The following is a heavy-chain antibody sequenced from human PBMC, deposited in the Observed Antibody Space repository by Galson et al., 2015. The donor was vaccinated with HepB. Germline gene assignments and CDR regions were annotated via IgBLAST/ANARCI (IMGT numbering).Heavy chain of an antibody. CDR2: IKQDGSEK. V-gene: IGHV3-7*01. D-gene: IGHD2-21*02. Sequence: SLRLSCAASGFTFSRYWMSWVRQAPGKGLEWVANIKQDGSEKYYVDSVKGRFTISRDSAKNSLYLQMNSLTADDTAVYYCAGGTADFPYWGQGTLVTVSS. CDR1: GFTFSRYW. J-gene: IGHJ4*02. CDR3: AGGTADFPY.